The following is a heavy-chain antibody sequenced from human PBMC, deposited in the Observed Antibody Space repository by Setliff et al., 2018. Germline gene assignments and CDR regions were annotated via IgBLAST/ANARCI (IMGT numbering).Heavy chain of an antibody. V-gene: IGHV4-59*12. CDR3: ARLSCSSNSCPFDY. J-gene: IGHJ4*02. Sequence: SETLSLTCTVSGDSMSGASIWAWIRLPPGRGLEFMGYVFPNGAAKYDPSLKSRLAISVDTSKNQFTLKVISVTAADTAVYYCARLSCSSNSCPFDYWVQGTLVTVSS. D-gene: IGHD2-2*01. CDR1: GDSMSGAS. CDR2: VFPNGAA.